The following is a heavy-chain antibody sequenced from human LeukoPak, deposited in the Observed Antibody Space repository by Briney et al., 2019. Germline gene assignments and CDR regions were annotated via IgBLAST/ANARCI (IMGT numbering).Heavy chain of an antibody. V-gene: IGHV4-34*01. CDR1: GGSFSGYY. CDR3: ASSAEYSSSSGANFYYYYYMDV. CDR2: INHSGST. J-gene: IGHJ6*03. Sequence: SETLSLTCAVYGGSFSGYYWSWIRQPPGKGLEWIGEINHSGSTNYNPSPKSRVTISVDTSKNQFSLKLGSVTAADTAVYYCASSAEYSSSSGANFYYYYYMDVWGKGTTVTVS. D-gene: IGHD6-6*01.